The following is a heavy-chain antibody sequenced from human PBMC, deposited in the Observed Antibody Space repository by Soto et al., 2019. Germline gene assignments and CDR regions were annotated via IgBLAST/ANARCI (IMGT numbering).Heavy chain of an antibody. D-gene: IGHD3-3*01. Sequence: GASVKVSCKASGGTFSMDSITWVRQIPGQGLEWMGGIIPMFGTADYAQKFQGRVTITADESTGTAYMELSSLRSEDTAVYYCARRAALSVTSLWFAPWGQGTLVTVSS. V-gene: IGHV1-69*13. CDR2: IIPMFGTA. J-gene: IGHJ5*02. CDR1: GGTFSMDS. CDR3: ARRAALSVTSLWFAP.